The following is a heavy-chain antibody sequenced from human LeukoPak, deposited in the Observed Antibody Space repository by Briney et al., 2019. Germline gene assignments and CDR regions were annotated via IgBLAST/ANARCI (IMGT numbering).Heavy chain of an antibody. V-gene: IGHV3-23*01. CDR3: ASGPLRGIDY. Sequence: GGSLRLSCAASGFTFSSYAMSWVRQAPGKGLEWVSSMSGSDGSTYYAASVKGRFTISRDNSKNTLYLQMNSLRAEDTAVYYCASGPLRGIDYWGQGTLVTVSS. J-gene: IGHJ4*02. D-gene: IGHD2-15*01. CDR2: MSGSDGST. CDR1: GFTFSSYA.